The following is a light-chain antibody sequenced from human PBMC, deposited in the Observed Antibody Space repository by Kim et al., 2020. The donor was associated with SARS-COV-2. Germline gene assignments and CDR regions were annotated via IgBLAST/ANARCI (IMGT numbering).Light chain of an antibody. CDR1: EVGDEC. Sequence: VGQGETANITCSGDEVGDECACWYQQKPRQSPVLVNYQDSKRASGVPERFSGSGYGDTATLTISGARAMDEADCYCQAWDSSTVVFGEGTQLTVL. J-gene: IGLJ2*01. CDR3: QAWDSSTVV. CDR2: QDS. V-gene: IGLV3-1*01.